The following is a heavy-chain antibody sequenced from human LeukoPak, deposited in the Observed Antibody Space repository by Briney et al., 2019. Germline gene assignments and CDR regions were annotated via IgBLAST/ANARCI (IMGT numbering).Heavy chain of an antibody. V-gene: IGHV4-4*07. CDR1: GGSISSYY. CDR2: IYTSGST. D-gene: IGHD2-15*01. Sequence: SETLSLTCTVSGGSISSYYWSWIRQPVGKGLEWIGRIYTSGSTNYNPSLKSRVTMSVDTSKNQFSLKLSSVTAADTAVYYCARLRYCSGGSCYSSTRGRARETYNSFDPWGQGTLVTVSS. J-gene: IGHJ5*02. CDR3: ARLRYCSGGSCYSSTRGRARETYNSFDP.